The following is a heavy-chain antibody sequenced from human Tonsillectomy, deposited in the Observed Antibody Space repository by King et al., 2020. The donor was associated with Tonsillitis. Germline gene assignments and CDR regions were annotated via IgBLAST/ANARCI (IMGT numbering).Heavy chain of an antibody. CDR1: GGSISSYY. D-gene: IGHD1-14*01. J-gene: IGHJ1*01. V-gene: IGHV4-59*08. CDR3: ARTGTSRGYFQH. CDR2: IYYSGST. Sequence: QLQESGPGLVKPSETLSLTCTVSGGSISSYYWSWIRQPPGRGLEWGGVIYYSGSTNYNPSLKSRVTISVDTSKNQFSLKLSSVTAADTAVYYCARTGTSRGYFQHWGQGTLVTVSS.